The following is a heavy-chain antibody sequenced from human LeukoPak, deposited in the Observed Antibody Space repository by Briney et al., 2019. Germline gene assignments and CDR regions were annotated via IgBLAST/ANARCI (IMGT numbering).Heavy chain of an antibody. CDR3: ARDLITAAGTNFDL. CDR1: GGSISNYY. Sequence: SETLSLTCTVSGGSISNYYWSWIRQPAGKGLEWIGRIYFSGSAIYNPSLKSRVTMSVDTSKNQFSLKLATVTAADTAVYYCARDLITAAGTNFDLWGRGTLVTVSS. CDR2: IYFSGSA. J-gene: IGHJ2*01. V-gene: IGHV4-4*07. D-gene: IGHD6-13*01.